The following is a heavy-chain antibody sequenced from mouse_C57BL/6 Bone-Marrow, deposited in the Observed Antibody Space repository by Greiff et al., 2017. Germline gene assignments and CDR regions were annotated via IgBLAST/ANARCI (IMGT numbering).Heavy chain of an antibody. CDR2: IYPGSGST. CDR3: ARTYDFTTSDWFAY. J-gene: IGHJ3*01. D-gene: IGHD2-4*01. CDR1: GYTFTSYW. Sequence: VQLQQPGAELVKPGASVKMSCKASGYTFTSYWITWVKQRPGQGLEWIGDIYPGSGSTKYNEKFKSKATLTVDTSSSTSYMQLSSLTSEDSAVYYCARTYDFTTSDWFAYWGQGTLVTVSA. V-gene: IGHV1-55*01.